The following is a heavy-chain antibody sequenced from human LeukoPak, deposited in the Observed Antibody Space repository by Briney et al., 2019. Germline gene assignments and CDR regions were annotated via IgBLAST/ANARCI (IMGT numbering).Heavy chain of an antibody. J-gene: IGHJ5*02. CDR2: INHSGST. D-gene: IGHD6-19*01. V-gene: IGHV4-34*01. Sequence: SETLSLTCAVYGGSFSGYYWSWIRQPPGKGLEWIGEINHSGSTNYNPSLKSRVTISVDTSKNQFSLKLSSVTAADTAVYYCARHRQFGWLVPRSHWFDPWGQGTLVTVSS. CDR3: ARHRQFGWLVPRSHWFDP. CDR1: GGSFSGYY.